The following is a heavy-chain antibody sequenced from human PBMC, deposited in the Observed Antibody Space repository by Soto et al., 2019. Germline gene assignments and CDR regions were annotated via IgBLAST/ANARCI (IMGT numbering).Heavy chain of an antibody. D-gene: IGHD3-16*01. CDR1: GGSIRTSGYY. CDR3: ARAKIMMGP. CDR2: FYYSGST. Sequence: SETLSLTCTVSGGSIRTSGYYWGFIRQPPGKGLEWIGSFYYSGSTHYNPSLKSRVTISVDTSKNQFSLNLTSVTAADTATYYCARAKIMMGPWGQGTLVTVSS. J-gene: IGHJ5*02. V-gene: IGHV4-39*01.